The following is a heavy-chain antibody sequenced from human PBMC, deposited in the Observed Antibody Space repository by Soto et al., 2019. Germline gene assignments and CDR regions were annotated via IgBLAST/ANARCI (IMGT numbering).Heavy chain of an antibody. J-gene: IGHJ4*02. Sequence: GGSLRLCWAAFGLTFSSFSMNWVSQAPGKGLEWVSSISSSRGYKNYADSVKGRFTISRDNAKNSLYLQMSSLRAEDTAMYYCARLGGATEGTRLTWGQGTPVTVSP. CDR2: ISSSRGYK. CDR1: GLTFSSFS. D-gene: IGHD1-1*01. CDR3: ARLGGATEGTRLT. V-gene: IGHV3-21*01.